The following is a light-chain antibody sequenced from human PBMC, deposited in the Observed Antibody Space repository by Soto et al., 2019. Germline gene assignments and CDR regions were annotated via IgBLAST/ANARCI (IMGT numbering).Light chain of an antibody. Sequence: EIVLTQSPATLALSPGDSATLSCKSSQSITTSLAWYQHKPGQAPRLLIYDASNRATGIPARVSGSGSGTDFTLTISSLEPEDFAVYYCQQRRNWPPFGQGTRLEIK. V-gene: IGKV3-11*01. J-gene: IGKJ5*01. CDR1: QSITTS. CDR2: DAS. CDR3: QQRRNWPP.